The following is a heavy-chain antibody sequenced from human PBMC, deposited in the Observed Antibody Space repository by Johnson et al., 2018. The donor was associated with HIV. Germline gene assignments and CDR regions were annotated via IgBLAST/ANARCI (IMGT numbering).Heavy chain of an antibody. Sequence: VQVVESGGGLVQPGGSLRLSCAASGFTFTGYAMGWFRQPPGKGLEWVSYFSGSGGTITYEASVKGRFTISRDNAKNSLYLQMNSLRAEDTAVYYCAKDWDWNHAFDIWGQGTMVTVSS. CDR3: AKDWDWNHAFDI. CDR2: FSGSGGTI. CDR1: GFTFTGYA. D-gene: IGHD1-1*01. J-gene: IGHJ3*02. V-gene: IGHV3-48*03.